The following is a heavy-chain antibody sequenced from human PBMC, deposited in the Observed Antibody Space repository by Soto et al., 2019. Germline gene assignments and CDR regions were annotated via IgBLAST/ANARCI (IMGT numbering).Heavy chain of an antibody. D-gene: IGHD2-2*01. CDR2: IIPILGIA. V-gene: IGHV1-69*02. CDR1: GGTFSSYT. J-gene: IGHJ3*02. Sequence: SVKVSCKASGGTFSSYTISWVRQAPGQGLEWMGRIIPILGIANYAQKFQGRVTITADKSTSTAYMELSSLRSEDTAVYYCARLGYCSSTSCYEDAFDIWGQGTMVTVSS. CDR3: ARLGYCSSTSCYEDAFDI.